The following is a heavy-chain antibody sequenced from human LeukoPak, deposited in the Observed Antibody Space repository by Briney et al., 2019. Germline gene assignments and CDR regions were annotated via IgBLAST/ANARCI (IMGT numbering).Heavy chain of an antibody. V-gene: IGHV4-59*01. J-gene: IGHJ4*02. D-gene: IGHD6-13*01. Sequence: SETLSLTCTVSGGSISSYYWSWIRQPPGKGLEWIGYIYYSGSTNYNPSLKSRVTISVDTSKNQFSLKLSSVTAADTAVYYCAREGSSSWYGYWGQGTLVTVSS. CDR2: IYYSGST. CDR1: GGSISSYY. CDR3: AREGSSSWYGY.